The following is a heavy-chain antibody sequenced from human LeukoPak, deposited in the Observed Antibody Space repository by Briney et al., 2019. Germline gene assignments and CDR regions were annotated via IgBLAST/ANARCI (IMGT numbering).Heavy chain of an antibody. D-gene: IGHD6-19*01. CDR2: ISAYNGNT. CDR3: AREAGAVADHGGFDP. Sequence: ASVKVSCKASGYTFTSYGISWVRQAPGQGLEWMGWISAYNGNTNYAQKLQGRVTITTDESTSTAYMELSSLRSEDTAVYYCAREAGAVADHGGFDPWGQGTLVTVSS. V-gene: IGHV1-18*01. CDR1: GYTFTSYG. J-gene: IGHJ5*02.